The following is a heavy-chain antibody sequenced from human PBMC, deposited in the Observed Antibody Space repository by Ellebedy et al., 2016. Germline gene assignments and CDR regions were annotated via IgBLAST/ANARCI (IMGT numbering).Heavy chain of an antibody. CDR3: ARGTAPVRYWYFDL. CDR1: GYSFTSYW. J-gene: IGHJ2*01. Sequence: GESLKISXKGSGYSFTSYWISWVRQMPGKGLEWMGRIDPSDSYTNYSPSFQGHVTISADKSISTAYLQWSSLKASDTAMYYCARGTAPVRYWYFDLWGRGTLVTVSS. D-gene: IGHD1-1*01. V-gene: IGHV5-10-1*01. CDR2: IDPSDSYT.